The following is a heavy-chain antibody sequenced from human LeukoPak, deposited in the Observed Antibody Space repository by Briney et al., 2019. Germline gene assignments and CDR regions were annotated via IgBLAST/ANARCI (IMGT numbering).Heavy chain of an antibody. CDR1: GYTFTSYG. V-gene: IGHV1-18*01. CDR2: ISAYNGNT. Sequence: ASVKVSCKASGYTFTSYGISWVRQAPGQGLEWMGWISAYNGNTSYAQKLQGRVTMTTDTSTSTAYMELRSLRSDDTAVYYCARPAYDFWSGYPPRAYYYYYMDVRGKGTTVTVSS. CDR3: ARPAYDFWSGYPPRAYYYYYMDV. D-gene: IGHD3-3*01. J-gene: IGHJ6*03.